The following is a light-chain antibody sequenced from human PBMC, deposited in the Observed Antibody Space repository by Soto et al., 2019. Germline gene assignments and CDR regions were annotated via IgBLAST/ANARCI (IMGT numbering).Light chain of an antibody. CDR2: GAS. V-gene: IGKV3-20*01. Sequence: EIVLTQSPGTLSLSPGERATLSCMASQSVSSSYLAWYQQKPGQAPRLLIYGASSRATGIPDRFSGSGAGTDFTLTISRLEPEDFAVYYWQQYGSSSLTFGGGTKVEIK. CDR1: QSVSSSY. J-gene: IGKJ4*01. CDR3: QQYGSSSLT.